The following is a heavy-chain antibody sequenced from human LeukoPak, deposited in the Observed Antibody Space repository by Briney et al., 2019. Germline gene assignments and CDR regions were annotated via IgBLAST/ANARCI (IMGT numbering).Heavy chain of an antibody. Sequence: SGGSLRLSCAASGFTFSSYWMSWVRQAPGKGLEWVANIKQDGSEKYYVDSVKGRFTISRDNAKNSLYLQMNSLRAEDTAVYYCARVLGGSYSAFDIWGQGTMATVSS. J-gene: IGHJ3*02. CDR1: GFTFSSYW. CDR3: ARVLGGSYSAFDI. V-gene: IGHV3-7*01. CDR2: IKQDGSEK. D-gene: IGHD1-26*01.